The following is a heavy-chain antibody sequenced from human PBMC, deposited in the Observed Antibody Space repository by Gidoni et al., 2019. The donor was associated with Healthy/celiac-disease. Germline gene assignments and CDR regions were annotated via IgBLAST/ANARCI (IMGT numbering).Heavy chain of an antibody. CDR3: ARSHGSGRFDY. V-gene: IGHV4-34*01. J-gene: IGHJ4*02. CDR2: INHSGST. CDR1: GGSFSGYY. Sequence: VQLQPWGAGLLQPSETLSLTCAVYGGSFSGYYWSWLRQPPGKGLEWIGEINHSGSTNYNPSLKSRVTISVDTSKNQCSLKLSSVTAADTAVYYCARSHGSGRFDYWGQGTLVTVSS. D-gene: IGHD3-10*01.